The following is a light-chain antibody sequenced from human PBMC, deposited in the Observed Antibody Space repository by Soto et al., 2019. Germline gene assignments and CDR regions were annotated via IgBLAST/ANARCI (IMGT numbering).Light chain of an antibody. V-gene: IGKV1-9*01. Sequence: DIQLTQSPSFLSASVVDRATITCLASQGISSSLAWYQQKPGEAPRLLIYAASTLQSGVPSRFSGSGYGTEFTLTISSLQPDDFASYYCQKLHNFPLTFGQGTRLEIK. CDR1: QGISSS. CDR2: AAS. CDR3: QKLHNFPLT. J-gene: IGKJ5*01.